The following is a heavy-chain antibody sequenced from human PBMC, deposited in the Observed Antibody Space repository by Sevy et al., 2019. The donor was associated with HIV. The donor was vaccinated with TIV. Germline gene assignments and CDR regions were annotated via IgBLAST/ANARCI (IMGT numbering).Heavy chain of an antibody. CDR1: GFTFSTYA. D-gene: IGHD2-15*01. J-gene: IGHJ6*02. V-gene: IGHV3-23*01. Sequence: GGSLRLSCAASGFTFSTYAMNWVHQAPGKGLEWVSSISRSGRGTYSADSVEGRFTISRDNCKNSLYLQLSSLRVDDTAVYYCAKGYCDGGSCPRDYYYYGMDVWGQGTTVTVSS. CDR2: ISRSGRGT. CDR3: AKGYCDGGSCPRDYYYYGMDV.